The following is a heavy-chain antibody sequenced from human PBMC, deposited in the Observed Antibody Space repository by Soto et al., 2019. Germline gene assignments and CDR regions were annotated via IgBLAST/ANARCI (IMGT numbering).Heavy chain of an antibody. CDR3: ARGIPADNQGSYYFDY. V-gene: IGHV4-4*02. J-gene: IGHJ4*02. D-gene: IGHD6-13*01. Sequence: QVQLQESGPGLVRPSGTLSLTCAVSGGSISSAHWWSWVRQPPGKGLEWIGEISHSGSTSYNPSLKSRVTISVDKSKDQFSLYLSSVTAVDTAFYYCARGIPADNQGSYYFDYWGQGTPVTVSS. CDR2: ISHSGST. CDR1: GGSISSAHW.